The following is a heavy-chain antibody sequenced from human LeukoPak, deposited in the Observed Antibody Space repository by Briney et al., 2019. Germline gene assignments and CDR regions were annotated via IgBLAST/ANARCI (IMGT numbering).Heavy chain of an antibody. D-gene: IGHD6-19*01. Sequence: GGSLRLSCAASGFTVSSNYMSWVRQAPGKGLEWVSVIYSGGSTYYADSVKGRFTISRDNSKNTLYLQMNSLRAEDTAVYYCARDRRTGYSSGQRYYYYYGMDVWGQGTTVTVSS. V-gene: IGHV3-53*01. CDR1: GFTVSSNY. CDR2: IYSGGST. J-gene: IGHJ6*02. CDR3: ARDRRTGYSSGQRYYYYYGMDV.